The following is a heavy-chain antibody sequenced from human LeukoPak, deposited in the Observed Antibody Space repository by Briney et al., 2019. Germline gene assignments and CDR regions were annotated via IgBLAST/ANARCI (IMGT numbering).Heavy chain of an antibody. CDR2: INSDGSST. Sequence: TGGSLRLSCAASGFTFSSYWMQRGRQAPGKGLVWVSRINSDGSSTSYADSVKGRFTISRDNAKNTLYLQMNSLRAEDTAVYYRPRDTKIRVVHPELDYWGQGTLVTVSS. D-gene: IGHD3-22*01. CDR1: GFTFSSYW. CDR3: PRDTKIRVVHPELDY. V-gene: IGHV3-74*01. J-gene: IGHJ4*02.